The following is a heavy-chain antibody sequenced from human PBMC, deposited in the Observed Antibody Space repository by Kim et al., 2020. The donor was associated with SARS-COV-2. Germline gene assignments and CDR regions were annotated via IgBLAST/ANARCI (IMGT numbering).Heavy chain of an antibody. J-gene: IGHJ5*02. CDR2: IVVGSGNT. CDR3: AADVSTIFGVATVPWWFDP. V-gene: IGHV1-58*01. D-gene: IGHD3-3*01. Sequence: SVKVSCKASGFTFTSSAVQWVRQARGQRLEWIGWIVVGSGNTNYAQKFQERVTITRDMSTSTAYMELSSLRSEDTAVYYCAADVSTIFGVATVPWWFDPWGQGTLVTVSS. CDR1: GFTFTSSA.